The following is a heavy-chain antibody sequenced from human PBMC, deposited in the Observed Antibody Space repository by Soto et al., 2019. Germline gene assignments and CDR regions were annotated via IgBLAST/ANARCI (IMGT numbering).Heavy chain of an antibody. V-gene: IGHV1-69*02. D-gene: IGHD3-3*01. CDR2: IIPILGIA. Sequence: SVKVSCKASGGTFSSYTISWVRQAPGQGLEWMGRIIPILGIANYAQKFQGRVTITADKSTSTAYMELSSLRSEDTAVYYCARGGEKVSIFGVVHDDPRGYYYYMDVWGEGTTVTVSS. CDR1: GGTFSSYT. J-gene: IGHJ6*03. CDR3: ARGGEKVSIFGVVHDDPRGYYYYMDV.